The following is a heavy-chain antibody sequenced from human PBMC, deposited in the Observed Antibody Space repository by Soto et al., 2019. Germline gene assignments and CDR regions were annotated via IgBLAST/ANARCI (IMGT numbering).Heavy chain of an antibody. Sequence: EVQLLESGGGLVQPGGSLRLSCAASGFTFSSYAMSWVRQAPGKGLEWVSAISGSGGSTYYADSVKGRFTISRDKSKNTLYLQMNSLRAEDTAVYYCAKGSAAAGPSVGPVGFWGQGTLVTVSS. V-gene: IGHV3-23*01. J-gene: IGHJ4*02. D-gene: IGHD6-13*01. CDR1: GFTFSSYA. CDR3: AKGSAAAGPSVGPVGF. CDR2: ISGSGGST.